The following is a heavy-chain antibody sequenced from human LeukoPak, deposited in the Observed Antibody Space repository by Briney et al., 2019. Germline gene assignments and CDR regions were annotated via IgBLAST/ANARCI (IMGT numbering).Heavy chain of an antibody. CDR3: ARVSGSYNWNRYDY. V-gene: IGHV7-4-1*02. J-gene: IGHJ4*02. D-gene: IGHD1-20*01. CDR2: INTNTGNP. CDR1: GYTFTSYA. Sequence: GASVKVSCKASGYTFTSYAMNWMRQAPGQGLEWMGWINTNTGNPTYAQGFTGRFVFSLDTSVSTAYLQISSLKAEDTAVYYCARVSGSYNWNRYDYWGQGTLVTVSS.